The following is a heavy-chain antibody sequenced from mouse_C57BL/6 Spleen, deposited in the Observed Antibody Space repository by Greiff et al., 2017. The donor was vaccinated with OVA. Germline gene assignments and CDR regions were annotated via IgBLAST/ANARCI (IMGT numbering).Heavy chain of an antibody. Sequence: VQLQESGPELVKPGASVKLSCKASGYTFTSYDINWVKQRPGQGLEWIGWIYPRDGSTKYNEKFKGKATLTVDTSSSTAYMGLHSLTSEDSAVYVCARRGTVVNFTPYYFDYWGQGTTLTVSS. CDR1: GYTFTSYD. V-gene: IGHV1-85*01. J-gene: IGHJ2*01. CDR2: IYPRDGST. D-gene: IGHD1-1*01. CDR3: ARRGTVVNFTPYYFDY.